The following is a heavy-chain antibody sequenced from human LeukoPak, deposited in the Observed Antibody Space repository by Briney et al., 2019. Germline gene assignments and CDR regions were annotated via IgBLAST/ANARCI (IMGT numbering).Heavy chain of an antibody. J-gene: IGHJ4*02. D-gene: IGHD5-12*01. CDR1: GFTLRSYT. CDR3: AKGTYSGYDYSDY. V-gene: IGHV3-21*04. CDR2: IGISSNKI. Sequence: TGGSLRLSCAASGFTLRSYTMNWVRQAPGKGLEWVSSIGISSNKIYYADSVKGRFIISRDNSKNTLYLQMNSLRAEDTAVYYCAKGTYSGYDYSDYWGQGTLVTVSS.